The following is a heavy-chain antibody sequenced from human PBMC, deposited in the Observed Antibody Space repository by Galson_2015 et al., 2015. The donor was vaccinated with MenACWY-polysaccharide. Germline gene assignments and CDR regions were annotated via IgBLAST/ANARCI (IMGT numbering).Heavy chain of an antibody. D-gene: IGHD3/OR15-3a*01. J-gene: IGHJ4*01. Sequence: SVKVSCKASGYTFPKYPMHWVRQAPGQGLEWMGCINAGSDDKEYSQNFQGRVTITRDTSANTAYMELSSLTSEDTAVYFCARGTGADHWGHGTLVTVSS. V-gene: IGHV1-3*01. CDR2: INAGSDDK. CDR1: GYTFPKYP. CDR3: ARGTGADH.